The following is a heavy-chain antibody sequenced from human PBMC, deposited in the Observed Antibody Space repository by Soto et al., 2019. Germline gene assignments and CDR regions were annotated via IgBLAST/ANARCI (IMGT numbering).Heavy chain of an antibody. V-gene: IGHV3-23*01. CDR3: AKDGTRLYDTSGSGY. CDR1: GFTFSTYA. Sequence: PGGSLRLSCAASGFTFSTYAMSWVRQAPGKGLEWVSAISSGGTSTYYADSVKGRFTISRDNSKNTLFLQMISLRAEDTAIYYCAKDGTRLYDTSGSGYWGQGTLVTVSS. CDR2: ISSGGTST. J-gene: IGHJ4*02. D-gene: IGHD3-22*01.